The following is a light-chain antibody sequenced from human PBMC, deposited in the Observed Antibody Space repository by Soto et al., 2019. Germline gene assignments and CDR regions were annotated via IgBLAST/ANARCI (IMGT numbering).Light chain of an antibody. CDR3: QHYNNWPRT. CDR1: QSVSSN. J-gene: IGKJ1*01. Sequence: EIVMTQSPATLSVSPGERATLSCRASQSVSSNLAWYQQKPGQAPRLLIYGASTRATGIPARFSGSGSGTEFTLTISRLQSEDFAVYYCQHYNNWPRTFGQGTKVAIK. CDR2: GAS. V-gene: IGKV3-15*01.